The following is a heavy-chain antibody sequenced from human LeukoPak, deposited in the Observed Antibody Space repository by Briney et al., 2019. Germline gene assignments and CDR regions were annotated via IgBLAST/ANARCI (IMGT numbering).Heavy chain of an antibody. V-gene: IGHV3-11*04. CDR1: GFTFSDYY. CDR2: ISSSGSTI. CDR3: AREWSGYYSFDY. D-gene: IGHD3-3*01. J-gene: IGHJ4*02. Sequence: GSLRLSCAASGFTFSDYYMRWLRQAPGKGLEWVSYISSSGSTIYYADSVKGRFTISRDNAKNSLYLQMNSLRAEDTAVYYCAREWSGYYSFDYWGQGTLVTVSS.